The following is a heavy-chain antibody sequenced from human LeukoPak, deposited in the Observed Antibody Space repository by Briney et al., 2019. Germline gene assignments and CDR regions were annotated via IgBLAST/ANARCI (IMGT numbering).Heavy chain of an antibody. CDR1: GFTFNSYE. CDR2: ISSGSRTI. V-gene: IGHV3-48*01. CDR3: ARDRSNSWSKDY. Sequence: QSGGSLRLSCAASGFTFNSYEMNWVRQAPGKGLEWVSYISSGSRTIYYADSVKGRFTISRDNAKNSLYLQMNSLKADDTAVYYCARDRSNSWSKDYWGQGTLVTVSS. J-gene: IGHJ4*02. D-gene: IGHD6-13*01.